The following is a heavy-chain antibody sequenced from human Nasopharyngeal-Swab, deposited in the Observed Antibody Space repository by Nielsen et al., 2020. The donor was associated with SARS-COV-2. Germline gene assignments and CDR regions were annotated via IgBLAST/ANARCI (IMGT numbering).Heavy chain of an antibody. V-gene: IGHV4-34*01. D-gene: IGHD4-11*01. CDR3: ARHDYSNYN. CDR1: GGSFSGYY. CDR2: INHSGST. Sequence: SETLSLTCAVYGGSFSGYYWSWIRQPPGKGLEWIGEINHSGSTNYNPSLKSRVTISVDTSKNQFSLKLSSVTAADTAVYHCARHDYSNYNWGQGTLVTVSS. J-gene: IGHJ4*02.